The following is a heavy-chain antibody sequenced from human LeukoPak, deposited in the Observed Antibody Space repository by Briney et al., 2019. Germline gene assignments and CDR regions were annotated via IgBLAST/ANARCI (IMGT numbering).Heavy chain of an antibody. CDR2: IYHSGST. V-gene: IGHV4-59*12. CDR1: GGSISTYY. D-gene: IGHD7-27*01. J-gene: IGHJ4*02. Sequence: KSSETLSLTCTVSGGSISTYYWNWIRQPPGKGLEWIGYIYHSGSTNYNPSLQSRVTISVDTSKNQFSLKLSSVTAADTAVYYCAREVTGVVLDYWGQGTLVTVSS. CDR3: AREVTGVVLDY.